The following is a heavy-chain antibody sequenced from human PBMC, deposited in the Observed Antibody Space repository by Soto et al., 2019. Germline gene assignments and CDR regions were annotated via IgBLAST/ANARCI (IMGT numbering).Heavy chain of an antibody. CDR2: INYSGST. V-gene: IGHV4-39*01. CDR1: DGSIDSSAYS. Sequence: SETLSLTCTVSDGSIDSSAYSWGWIRQPPGKGLEWIGSINYSGSTYYSPSLKGRVTISIDTSRNQFSLRLSSVTAADTAVYYCARRDCGGDCYSWYYWGQGTLVTVSS. D-gene: IGHD2-21*02. J-gene: IGHJ4*02. CDR3: ARRDCGGDCYSWYY.